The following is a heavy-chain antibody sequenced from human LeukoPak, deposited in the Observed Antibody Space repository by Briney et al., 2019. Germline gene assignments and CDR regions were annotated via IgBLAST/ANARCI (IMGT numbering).Heavy chain of an antibody. CDR3: AKDLFPDRVALGDY. V-gene: IGHV3-30*02. CDR2: IRYDGSNK. Sequence: GGSLRLSCAASGFTFSSYGMHWVRQAPGKGLEWVAFIRYDGSNKYYADSVKGRFTISRDNSKNTLYLQMNSLRAEDTAVYYCAKDLFPDRVALGDYWGQGTLVTVSS. D-gene: IGHD1-26*01. CDR1: GFTFSSYG. J-gene: IGHJ4*02.